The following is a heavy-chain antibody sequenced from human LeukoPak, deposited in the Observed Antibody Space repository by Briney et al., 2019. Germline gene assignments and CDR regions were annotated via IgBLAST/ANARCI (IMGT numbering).Heavy chain of an antibody. CDR1: GFTVSTNY. V-gene: IGHV3-53*01. Sequence: GGSLRLSCAASGFTVSTNYMNWVRQAPGKGLEWVSILYSGSDTYYADSVKGCFTISRDSSKNILSLQMNNLRAEDTAVYYRARVGDHFHWYLDLWGRGTLVTVSS. J-gene: IGHJ2*01. CDR2: LYSGSDT. CDR3: ARVGDHFHWYLDL. D-gene: IGHD3-10*01.